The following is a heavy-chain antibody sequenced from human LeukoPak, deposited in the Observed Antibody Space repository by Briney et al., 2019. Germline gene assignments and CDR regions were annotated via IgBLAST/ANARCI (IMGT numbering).Heavy chain of an antibody. Sequence: PGRSLRLSCAAPGFTFSSYGMHWVRQAPGKGLEWVAVISYDGSNKYYADSVKGRFTISRDNSKNTLYLQMNSLRAEDTAVYYCAKDLDLDSSGWYGGLGYWGQGTLVTVSS. V-gene: IGHV3-30*18. CDR3: AKDLDLDSSGWYGGLGY. J-gene: IGHJ4*02. CDR2: ISYDGSNK. CDR1: GFTFSSYG. D-gene: IGHD6-19*01.